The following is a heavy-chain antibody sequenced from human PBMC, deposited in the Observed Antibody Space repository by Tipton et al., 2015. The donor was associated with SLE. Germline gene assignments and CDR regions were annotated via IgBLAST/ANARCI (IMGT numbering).Heavy chain of an antibody. Sequence: TLSLTCTVSGGSISSPYWSWIRQPPGKGLEWIGYIYYSGSTNYNPSLKSRVTISVDTSKNQFSLKLNSVTAADTAVYYCASRTTPLPHWVGDIFDVWGQGSMVTVSS. D-gene: IGHD2-21*01. CDR2: IYYSGST. CDR1: GGSISSPY. J-gene: IGHJ3*01. CDR3: ASRTTPLPHWVGDIFDV. V-gene: IGHV4-59*11.